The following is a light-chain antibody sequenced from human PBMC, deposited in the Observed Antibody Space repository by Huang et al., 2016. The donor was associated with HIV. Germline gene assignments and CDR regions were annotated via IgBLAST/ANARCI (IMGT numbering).Light chain of an antibody. CDR1: QSVSSPY. V-gene: IGKV3-20*01. J-gene: IGKJ2*01. CDR3: EQFGNSPRT. Sequence: EIVLTQSPGTLSLSPGERATLSCRASQSVSSPYVAWYQHKPGQAPRLRIYGASYRANGIPDRFSGSGSGTDFSLTSSRLEPEDFAVYYCEQFGNSPRTFGQGTKLDI. CDR2: GAS.